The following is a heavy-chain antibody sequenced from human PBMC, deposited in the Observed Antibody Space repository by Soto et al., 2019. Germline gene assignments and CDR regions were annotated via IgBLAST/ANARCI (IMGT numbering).Heavy chain of an antibody. CDR3: ARGGVY. J-gene: IGHJ1*01. CDR1: GFTFSSHE. D-gene: IGHD2-8*01. Sequence: GGSLRLSCEATGFTFSSHEMNWIRQTPGKRLEWIAKVSGSGSTINYADSVKGRFTISRDNVQRTLHLQMDSLRVEDTGVYYCARGGVYWGRGTLVTVSS. V-gene: IGHV3-48*03. CDR2: VSGSGSTI.